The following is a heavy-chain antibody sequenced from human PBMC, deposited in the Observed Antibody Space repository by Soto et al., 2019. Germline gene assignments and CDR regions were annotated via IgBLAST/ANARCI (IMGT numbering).Heavy chain of an antibody. Sequence: EVQVVESGGASVQPGGSLRLSCAASGFTFASYWIHWVRQVPGKGLLWMSRIKGDETTSSYADSVKGRFTISRDKAKNTVYLQMNSLRAEDTAVYYCVRGAFHSYYLDHWGRGTLVTVSS. CDR1: GFTFASYW. CDR3: VRGAFHSYYLDH. D-gene: IGHD3-3*02. J-gene: IGHJ4*02. CDR2: IKGDETTS. V-gene: IGHV3-74*01.